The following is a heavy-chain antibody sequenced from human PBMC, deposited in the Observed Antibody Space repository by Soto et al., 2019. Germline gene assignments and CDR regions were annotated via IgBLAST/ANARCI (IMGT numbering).Heavy chain of an antibody. D-gene: IGHD1-26*01. CDR1: GFTFSSYA. CDR2: ISRNGGST. J-gene: IGHJ4*02. V-gene: IGHV3-64*01. Sequence: EVQLVESGGGLVQPGGSLRLSCAASGFTFSSYAMHWVGQAPGKGLEYLSTISRNGGSTYYANSMKGRFTISRDNSKNTLYLQMGSLRAEDMAVYYCAREGGSYYFDYWGQGTLVTVSS. CDR3: AREGGSYYFDY.